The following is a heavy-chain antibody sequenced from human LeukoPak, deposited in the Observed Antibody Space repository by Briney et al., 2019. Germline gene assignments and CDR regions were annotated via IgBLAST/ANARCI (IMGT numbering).Heavy chain of an antibody. CDR3: ARTASGYLQWQVLNY. CDR2: IYYSGNT. CDR1: GGSISSSSYY. J-gene: IGHJ4*02. V-gene: IGHV4-39*01. D-gene: IGHD6-19*01. Sequence: SETLSLTCTVSGGSISSSSYYWGWIRQPPGKGLEWIGSIYYSGNTYYNPSLKSRVTISVDTSKNPFSLNLSSVTAADTAVYYCARTASGYLQWQVLNYWGQGTLVTVSS.